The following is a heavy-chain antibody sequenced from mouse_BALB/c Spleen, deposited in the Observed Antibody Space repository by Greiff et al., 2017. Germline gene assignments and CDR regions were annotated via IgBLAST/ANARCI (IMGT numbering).Heavy chain of an antibody. CDR1: GFNIKDTY. CDR3: APRNDWYFDV. J-gene: IGHJ1*01. Sequence: VQLQQSGAELVKPGASVKLSCTASGFNIKDTYMHWVKQRPEQGLEWIGRIDPANGNTKYDPKFQGKATITADTSSNTAYLQLSSLTSEDTAVYYCAPRNDWYFDVGGAGTMVTVSS. D-gene: IGHD2-1*01. V-gene: IGHV14-3*02. CDR2: IDPANGNT.